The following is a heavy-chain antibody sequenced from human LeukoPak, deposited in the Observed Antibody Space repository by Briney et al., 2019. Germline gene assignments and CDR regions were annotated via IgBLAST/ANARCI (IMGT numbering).Heavy chain of an antibody. V-gene: IGHV1-46*01. CDR2: INPSGGST. CDR1: GYTFTSYY. J-gene: IGHJ5*02. D-gene: IGHD2-15*01. CDR3: ARESLGYCSGGSCYGKGSWFDP. Sequence: ASVKVSCKASGYTFTSYYMHWVRQAPGQGLEWMGIINPSGGSTSYAQKFQGRVTMTRDTSISTAYMELSRLRSDDTAVYYCARESLGYCSGGSCYGKGSWFDPWGQGTLVTVSS.